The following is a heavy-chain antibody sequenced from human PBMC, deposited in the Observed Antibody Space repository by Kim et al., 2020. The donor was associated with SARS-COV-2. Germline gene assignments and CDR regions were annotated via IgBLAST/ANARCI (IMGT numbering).Heavy chain of an antibody. J-gene: IGHJ4*02. Sequence: GGSLRLSCAASGFTFSDYYMSWIRQAPGKGLEWVSYISSSSSYTNYADSVKGRFTISRDNAKNSLYLQMNSLRAEDTAVYYCARIIVGVHLAEYYFDYWGQGTLVTVSS. D-gene: IGHD1-26*01. CDR3: ARIIVGVHLAEYYFDY. CDR1: GFTFSDYY. V-gene: IGHV3-11*03. CDR2: ISSSSSYT.